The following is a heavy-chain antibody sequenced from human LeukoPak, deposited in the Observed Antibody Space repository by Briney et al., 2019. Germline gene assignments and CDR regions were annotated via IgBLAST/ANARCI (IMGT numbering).Heavy chain of an antibody. D-gene: IGHD6-6*01. V-gene: IGHV3-23*01. CDR3: AKGESSSPYYYYMDV. J-gene: IGHJ6*03. Sequence: GGSLRLSCAASGFTFSNYDMRWVRQAPGKGLEWVSAISGSGGTTYYADSVKGRFTISRDNSKNTLYLQMNSLRAEDTAVYYCAKGESSSPYYYYMDVWGNGTTVTVSS. CDR2: ISGSGGTT. CDR1: GFTFSNYD.